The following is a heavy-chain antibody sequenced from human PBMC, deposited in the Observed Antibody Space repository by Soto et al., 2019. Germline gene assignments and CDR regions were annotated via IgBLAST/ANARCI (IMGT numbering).Heavy chain of an antibody. Sequence: LRLSCATSGFTFSTYAMSWVRQAPGKGLEWVSAISGSGGGTYYADSVKGRFTISRDNSKNTVYLQMSSLRAEDTAVYYCAKPSYIFGVVITGAFDYWGQGTLVTVSS. V-gene: IGHV3-23*01. D-gene: IGHD3-3*02. CDR3: AKPSYIFGVVITGAFDY. CDR2: ISGSGGGT. J-gene: IGHJ4*02. CDR1: GFTFSTYA.